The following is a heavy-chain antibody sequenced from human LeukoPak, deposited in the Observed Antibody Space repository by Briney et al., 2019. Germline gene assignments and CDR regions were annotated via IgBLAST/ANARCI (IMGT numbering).Heavy chain of an antibody. CDR3: AKVRGNDYGDYCLDP. CDR2: IYYTEST. D-gene: IGHD4-17*01. V-gene: IGHV4-59*01. CDR1: GGSLSSSF. Sequence: SETLSLTCTVPGGSLSSSFWSWIRQPPGKGLEWVAYIYYTESTTYNPSLMSRVTMSIDTSTNQFSLNLSSVTAADTAVYYCAKVRGNDYGDYCLDPWGQGTLVTVPS. J-gene: IGHJ5*02.